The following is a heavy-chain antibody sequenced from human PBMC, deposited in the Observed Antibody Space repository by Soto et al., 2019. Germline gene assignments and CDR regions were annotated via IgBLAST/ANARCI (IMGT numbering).Heavy chain of an antibody. CDR1: GYTFTSFD. CDR2: MNPNSGNT. D-gene: IGHD2-15*01. J-gene: IGHJ4*02. CDR3: ATPLGYCSGGSCYEEY. V-gene: IGHV1-8*01. Sequence: GASVKVSCKTSGYTFTSFDTNWVRQATGQGLEWMGWMNPNSGNTGYAQMFQGRVTMTRNTSISTAYMELSSLRSEDTAVYYCATPLGYCSGGSCYEEYWGQGTLVTVSS.